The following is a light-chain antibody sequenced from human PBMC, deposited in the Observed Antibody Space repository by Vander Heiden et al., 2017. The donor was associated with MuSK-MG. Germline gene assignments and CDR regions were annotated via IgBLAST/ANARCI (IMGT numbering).Light chain of an antibody. J-gene: IGKJ2*01. CDR3: RQTLPTPHT. CDR1: QSLLHRNGYNY. V-gene: IGKV2-28*01. Sequence: DIVMTQSPLSLPVAPGEPASISCRSSQSLLHRNGYNYLDWYLQKPGQSPHLLIYLGSNRASGVPDRFSGSGSGTDFTLKISRVDAEDVGVYYCRQTLPTPHTFGQGTKLEIK. CDR2: LGS.